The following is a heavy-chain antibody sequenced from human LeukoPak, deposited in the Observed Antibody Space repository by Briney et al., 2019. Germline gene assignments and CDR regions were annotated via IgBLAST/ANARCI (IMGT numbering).Heavy chain of an antibody. D-gene: IGHD3-3*01. V-gene: IGHV3-43*01. CDR1: GFTFEDYS. J-gene: IGHJ4*02. Sequence: PGGSLRLSCAASGFTFEDYSMHWVRQAPGKGLEWISLIPWHATDTFYADSVRGRFTISRDNSKNSLYLQMNSLTIGDTAFYYCAKESPFGAFDHWGQGTLVTVSS. CDR3: AKESPFGAFDH. CDR2: IPWHATDT.